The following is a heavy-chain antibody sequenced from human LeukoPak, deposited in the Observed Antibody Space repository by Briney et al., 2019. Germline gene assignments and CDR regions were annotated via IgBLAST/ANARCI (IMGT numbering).Heavy chain of an antibody. CDR3: ARHGRSGTGTFYRREVDY. CDR2: IYPGDSDP. Sequence: GESLKISCKASGYSFTTYWISWVRQLPGQGLEWMVIIYPGDSDPRYSPSFQGQVTISSDKSTSTAYLQWSSLKASDIAVYYRARHGRSGTGTFYRREVDYWGQGTLVTVSS. CDR1: GYSFTTYW. V-gene: IGHV5-51*01. J-gene: IGHJ4*02. D-gene: IGHD2/OR15-2a*01.